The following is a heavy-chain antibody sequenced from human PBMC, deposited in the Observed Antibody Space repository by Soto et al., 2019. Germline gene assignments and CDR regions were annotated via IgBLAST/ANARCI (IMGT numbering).Heavy chain of an antibody. CDR1: GYTFINYW. D-gene: IGHD6-6*01. J-gene: IGHJ5*02. CDR2: IDPSDSHI. V-gene: IGHV5-10-1*01. Sequence: PGESLKISFEGSGYTFINYWISWVHQMPGKGLEWIGRIDPSDSHINYSPAFRGHVTISADNSRVYLQWNSLKASDTASYYCARHTYSSSSWFDPWGPGTLVTVSS. CDR3: ARHTYSSSSWFDP.